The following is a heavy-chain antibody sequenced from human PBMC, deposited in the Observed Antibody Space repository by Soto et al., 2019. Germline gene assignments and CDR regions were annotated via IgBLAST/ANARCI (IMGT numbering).Heavy chain of an antibody. Sequence: SGPTLVNPTETLTLTCTFSGFSFTSEMCVAWIRQPPGKALEWLALIDWDDDKYYSTSLKTSLTISKDTSKNQVVLTMTNVDPEDTGTYYCARTIMVRGVPLGYYYYGMDVWGQGTTVTVSS. CDR2: IDWDDDK. CDR1: GFSFTSEMC. V-gene: IGHV2-70*01. CDR3: ARTIMVRGVPLGYYYYGMDV. D-gene: IGHD3-10*01. J-gene: IGHJ6*02.